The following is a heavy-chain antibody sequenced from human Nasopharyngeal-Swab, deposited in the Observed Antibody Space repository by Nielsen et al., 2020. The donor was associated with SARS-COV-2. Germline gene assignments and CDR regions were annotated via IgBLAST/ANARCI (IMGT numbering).Heavy chain of an antibody. CDR2: ISSSSSYI. Sequence: GESLKISCAASEFTFRTYAMSWVRQAPGKGLEWVSSISSSSSYIYYADSVKGRFTISRDNAKNSLYLQMNSLRAEDTAVYYCARVRVVVPAALIDYWGQGTLVTVSS. CDR1: EFTFRTYA. D-gene: IGHD2-2*01. J-gene: IGHJ4*02. CDR3: ARVRVVVPAALIDY. V-gene: IGHV3-21*01.